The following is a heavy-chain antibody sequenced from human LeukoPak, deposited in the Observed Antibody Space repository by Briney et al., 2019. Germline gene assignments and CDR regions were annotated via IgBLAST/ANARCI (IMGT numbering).Heavy chain of an antibody. D-gene: IGHD3-9*01. CDR3: ARGGWLSRSATFDY. J-gene: IGHJ4*02. V-gene: IGHV4-61*02. CDR2: IYTSGST. Sequence: PSETLSLTCTVSGGSISSGSYYWSWIRQPAGKGLEWIGRIYTSGSTNYNPSLKSRVTISVDTSKNQFSLKLSSVTAADTAVYYCARGGWLSRSATFDYWGQGTLVTVSS. CDR1: GGSISSGSYY.